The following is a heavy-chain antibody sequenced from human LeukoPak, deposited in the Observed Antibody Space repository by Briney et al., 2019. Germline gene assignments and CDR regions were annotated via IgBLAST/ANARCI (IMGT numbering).Heavy chain of an antibody. V-gene: IGHV3-21*01. Sequence: PGGSLRLSCAASGYTFSRCWMHWVRQAPGKGLEWVSSISSSSSYIYYADSVKGRFTISRDNAKNSLYLQMNSLRAEDTAVYYCARDLSHQRCDYWGQGTLVTVSS. D-gene: IGHD3-16*02. CDR2: ISSSSSYI. J-gene: IGHJ4*02. CDR1: GYTFSRCW. CDR3: ARDLSHQRCDY.